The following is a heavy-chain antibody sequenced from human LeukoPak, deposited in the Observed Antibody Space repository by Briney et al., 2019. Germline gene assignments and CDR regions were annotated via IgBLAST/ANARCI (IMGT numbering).Heavy chain of an antibody. V-gene: IGHV3-53*01. J-gene: IGHJ4*02. CDR3: ASVLTGYYDYFDY. CDR1: GFIVSSNY. D-gene: IGHD3-9*01. CDR2: IYSGGST. Sequence: GGSLRLSCAASGFIVSSNYMSWVRQAPGKGLEWVSVIYSGGSTYYADSVKGRFTISRDNSKDTLYLQMNSLRAEDTAVYYCASVLTGYYDYFDYWGQGTLVTVSS.